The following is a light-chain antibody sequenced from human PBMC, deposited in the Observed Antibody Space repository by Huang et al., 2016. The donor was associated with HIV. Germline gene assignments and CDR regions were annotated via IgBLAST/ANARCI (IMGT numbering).Light chain of an antibody. CDR3: QQSYSTPIT. Sequence: DIQMTQSPSSLSVSVGDRVTTTCRASQSISSYLNWYQKKPGKAPKLLIYAASSLQSGVPSRFSGSGFGTDFTLTISSLQPEEFATYYCQQSYSTPITFGQGTRLEIQ. J-gene: IGKJ5*01. CDR1: QSISSY. CDR2: AAS. V-gene: IGKV1-39*01.